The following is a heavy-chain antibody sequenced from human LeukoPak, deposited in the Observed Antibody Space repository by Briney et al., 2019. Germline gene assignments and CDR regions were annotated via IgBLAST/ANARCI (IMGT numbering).Heavy chain of an antibody. CDR3: ARDRGIAARRALDY. V-gene: IGHV3-30*03. D-gene: IGHD6-6*01. J-gene: IGHJ4*02. CDR2: ISYDGSNK. CDR1: GFTVSSND. Sequence: GGSLRLSCAASGFTVSSNDMSWVRQAPGKGLEWVAVISYDGSNKYYADSVKGRFTISRDNSKNTLYLQMNSLRAEDTAVYYCARDRGIAARRALDYWGQGTLVTVSS.